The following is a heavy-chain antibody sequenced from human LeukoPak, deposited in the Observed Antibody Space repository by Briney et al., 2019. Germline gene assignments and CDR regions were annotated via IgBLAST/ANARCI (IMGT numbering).Heavy chain of an antibody. Sequence: ASVKVSCKASGNTFTGYYMHWVRQAPGQGLEWMGWINPNSGGTNYAQKFQGRVTMTRDTSISTAYMELSRLRSDDTAVYYCARVAGTLFNYHFDYWGQGTLVTVSS. V-gene: IGHV1-2*02. J-gene: IGHJ4*02. CDR3: ARVAGTLFNYHFDY. CDR2: INPNSGGT. D-gene: IGHD4-11*01. CDR1: GNTFTGYY.